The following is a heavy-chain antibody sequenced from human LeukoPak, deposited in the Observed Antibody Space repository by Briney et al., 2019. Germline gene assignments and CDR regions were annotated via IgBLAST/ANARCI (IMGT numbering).Heavy chain of an antibody. CDR2: ISGSGGST. J-gene: IGHJ2*01. CDR3: ARDNPWNWYFDL. CDR1: GFTFTSYA. Sequence: AGGSLRLSCAASGFTFTSYAMSWVRQAPGKGLEWVSAISGSGGSTYYADSVKGRFTISRDNSKNTLYLQMNSLRAEDTAVYYCARDNPWNWYFDLWGRGTLVTVSS. D-gene: IGHD1-1*01. V-gene: IGHV3-23*01.